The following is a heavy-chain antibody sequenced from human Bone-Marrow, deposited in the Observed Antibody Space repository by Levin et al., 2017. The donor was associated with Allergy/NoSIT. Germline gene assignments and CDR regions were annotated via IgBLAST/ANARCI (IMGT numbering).Heavy chain of an antibody. V-gene: IGHV3-66*02. CDR1: GFTVSNNY. Sequence: LSLTCAVSGFTVSNNYMSWIRQAPGKGLEWVSNIYSGGTTNYAGSVRGRYTISRDSSKNTLYLQMNSLRAEDTAVYYCARHSGSYYIGGDYWGQGTLVTVSS. CDR2: IYSGGTT. CDR3: ARHSGSYYIGGDY. J-gene: IGHJ4*02. D-gene: IGHD3-10*01.